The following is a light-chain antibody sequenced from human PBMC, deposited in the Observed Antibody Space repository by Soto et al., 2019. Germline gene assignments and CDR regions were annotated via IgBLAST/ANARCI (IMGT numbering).Light chain of an antibody. CDR1: SGDVGAYNF. CDR2: EVS. Sequence: QSALTQPASVSGSPGQSITISCTGTSGDVGAYNFVSWYQHHPGKAPKLIIYEVSNRPSGVSNRFSGSKSGNTASLTISGLQTEDEVDYYCISFTTSNTYVFGTGTKVTVL. J-gene: IGLJ1*01. V-gene: IGLV2-14*01. CDR3: ISFTTSNTYV.